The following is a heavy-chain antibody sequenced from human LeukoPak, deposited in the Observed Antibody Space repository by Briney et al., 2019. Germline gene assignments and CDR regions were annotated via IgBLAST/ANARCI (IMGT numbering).Heavy chain of an antibody. CDR3: ATSAGPIHDYGDEYYFDY. Sequence: PGGSLRLSCAASGFTFSSYAMSWVRQAPRQELEWVSAISGSGGSTYYADSVKGRFTISRDNSKNTLYLQMNSLRAEDTAVYYCATSAGPIHDYGDEYYFDYWGQGTLVTVSS. CDR1: GFTFSSYA. CDR2: ISGSGGST. V-gene: IGHV3-23*01. D-gene: IGHD4-17*01. J-gene: IGHJ4*02.